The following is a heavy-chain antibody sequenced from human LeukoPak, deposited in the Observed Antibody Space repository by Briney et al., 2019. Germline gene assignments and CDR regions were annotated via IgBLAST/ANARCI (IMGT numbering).Heavy chain of an antibody. V-gene: IGHV3-21*01. CDR1: GFTFSSYS. Sequence: GGSLRLSCAASGFTFSSYSMNWVRQAPGKGLEGVSSISSSSSYIYYADSVKGRFTISRDNAKNSLYLQMNSLRAEDTAVYYCARWGSAAVVDYWGQGTLVTVSS. D-gene: IGHD6-13*01. CDR2: ISSSSSYI. CDR3: ARWGSAAVVDY. J-gene: IGHJ4*02.